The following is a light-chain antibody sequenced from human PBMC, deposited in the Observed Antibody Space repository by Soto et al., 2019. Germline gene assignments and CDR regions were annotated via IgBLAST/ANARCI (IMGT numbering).Light chain of an antibody. CDR3: HQYGSSSWK. V-gene: IGKV3-20*01. Sequence: IVLTQSPGTLSLSPWERATLSCRASQSVSSSYLAWYQQKPGQAPRLLIYGASSRATGISDRFSGSGSGTDFTLTISRLEPEDFAVYYCHQYGSSSWKFGQGTKVDIK. CDR2: GAS. J-gene: IGKJ1*01. CDR1: QSVSSSY.